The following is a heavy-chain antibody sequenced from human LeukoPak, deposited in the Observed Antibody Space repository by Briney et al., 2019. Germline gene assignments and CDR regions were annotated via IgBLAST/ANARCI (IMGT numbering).Heavy chain of an antibody. J-gene: IGHJ4*02. Sequence: GGSLRLSCAASGFTFSNYWISWVRQAPGKGLEWVANIKQDGSEKYYVDSVKGQFAISRDNAKNSLYLQMNSLRAEDTAVYYCATSPRYCSSSSCHGWGQGTLVTVSS. CDR3: ATSPRYCSSSSCHG. D-gene: IGHD2-2*01. CDR1: GFTFSNYW. V-gene: IGHV3-7*01. CDR2: IKQDGSEK.